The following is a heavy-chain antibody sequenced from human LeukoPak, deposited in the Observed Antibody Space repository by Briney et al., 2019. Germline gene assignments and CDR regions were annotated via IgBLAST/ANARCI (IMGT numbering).Heavy chain of an antibody. CDR1: GFTFSSYA. CDR2: ISYDGSNK. Sequence: GRSLRLSCAASGFTFSSYAMHWVRQAPGKGLEWVAVISYDGSNKYYADSVKGRFTISRDNSKNTLYLQMNSLRAEDTAVYYCAKARWDYYDSSGYWLHYWGQGTLVTVSS. D-gene: IGHD3-22*01. V-gene: IGHV3-30*04. CDR3: AKARWDYYDSSGYWLHY. J-gene: IGHJ4*02.